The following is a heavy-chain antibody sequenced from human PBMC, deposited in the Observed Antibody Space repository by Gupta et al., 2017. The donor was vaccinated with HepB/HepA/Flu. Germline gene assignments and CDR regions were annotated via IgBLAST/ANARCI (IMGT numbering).Heavy chain of an antibody. J-gene: IGHJ4*02. D-gene: IGHD2-2*01. V-gene: IGHV4-39*02. CDR3: GRWYQLLYYFDY. CDR2: IYYRGDT. CDR1: GGSIDSGSHY. Sequence: QLQLQESGPGLLKPSETLSLTCSVSGGSIDSGSHYWGWIRQPPGKGLEWIGSIYYRGDTYYNPSRKGRVTISLDTPKSLFSLKLSSVTAADTAVYYCGRWYQLLYYFDYWGQGSLVTVSS.